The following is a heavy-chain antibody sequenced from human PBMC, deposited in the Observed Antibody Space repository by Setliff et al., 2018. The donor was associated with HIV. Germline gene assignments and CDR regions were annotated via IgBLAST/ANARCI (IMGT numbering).Heavy chain of an antibody. CDR3: ARVATVSHPGDYFDY. Sequence: ASVKVSCKASGYTFSNYDINWVPQATGQGLEWVGWMNPNSGNTGYAQKFQGRVTLTRNTSISTAYMELSSLRSEDTAVYSCARVATVSHPGDYFDYWGQGTLVTVSS. CDR2: MNPNSGNT. V-gene: IGHV1-8*01. CDR1: GYTFSNYD. J-gene: IGHJ4*02. D-gene: IGHD4-4*01.